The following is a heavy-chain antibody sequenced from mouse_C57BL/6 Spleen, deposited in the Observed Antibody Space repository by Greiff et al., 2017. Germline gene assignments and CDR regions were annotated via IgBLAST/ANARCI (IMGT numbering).Heavy chain of an antibody. CDR1: GFTFSDYY. J-gene: IGHJ3*01. Sequence: EVKVVESEGGLVQPGSSMKLSCTASGFTFSDYYMAWVRQVPEKGLEWVANINYDGSSTYYLDSLKSRFIISRDNAKNILYLQMSSLKSEDTATYYCARDDSSGPFAYWGQGTLVTVSA. CDR2: INYDGSST. V-gene: IGHV5-16*01. CDR3: ARDDSSGPFAY. D-gene: IGHD3-2*02.